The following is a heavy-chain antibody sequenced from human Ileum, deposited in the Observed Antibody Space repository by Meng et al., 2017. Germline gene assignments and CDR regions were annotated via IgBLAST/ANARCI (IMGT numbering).Heavy chain of an antibody. CDR1: GFTFSDYY. Sequence: QVGLVEFGGGLVKAGGSLRLSCAASGFTFSDYYMTWIRQPPGQGLEWLASVSPTSGSLYFADSVKGRFSISRDNAKNSVSLQMNRLRVEDTAVYYCARDHGSLNWFDPWGQGTLVTVSS. CDR3: ARDHGSLNWFDP. CDR2: VSPTSGSL. J-gene: IGHJ5*02. D-gene: IGHD6-25*01. V-gene: IGHV3-11*04.